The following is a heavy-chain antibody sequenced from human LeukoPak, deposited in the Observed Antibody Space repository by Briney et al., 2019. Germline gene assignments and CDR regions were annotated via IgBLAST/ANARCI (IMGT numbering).Heavy chain of an antibody. V-gene: IGHV4-4*07. D-gene: IGHD3-10*01. CDR1: GGSISSYY. Sequence: SETLSLTCTVSGGSISSYYWSWIRQPAGKGLEWIGRIYTSGSTNYNPSLKSRVTMSVDTSKNQFSLKLSSVTAADTAVYYCAREGRIYYGSGSYYKGDWFDPWGQGTLVTVSS. CDR3: AREGRIYYGSGSYYKGDWFDP. J-gene: IGHJ5*02. CDR2: IYTSGST.